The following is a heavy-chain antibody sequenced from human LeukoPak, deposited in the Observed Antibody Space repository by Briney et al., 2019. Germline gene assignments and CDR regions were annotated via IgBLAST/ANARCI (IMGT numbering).Heavy chain of an antibody. D-gene: IGHD6-19*01. CDR3: ARYTGGDCSGWYYFDY. CDR2: IYYSGST. CDR1: GGSISSYY. Sequence: PSETLSLTCTVSGGSISSYYWSWIRQPPGKGLEWIGYIYYSGSTNYNPSLKSRVTISVDTSKNQFSLKLSSVTAADTAVYYCARYTGGDCSGWYYFDYWGQGTLVTVSS. V-gene: IGHV4-59*08. J-gene: IGHJ4*02.